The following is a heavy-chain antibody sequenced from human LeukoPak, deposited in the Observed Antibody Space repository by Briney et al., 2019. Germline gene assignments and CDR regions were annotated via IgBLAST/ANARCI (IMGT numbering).Heavy chain of an antibody. J-gene: IGHJ4*02. D-gene: IGHD2-15*01. CDR2: IYHSGST. Sequence: SETLSLTCAVSGGSISSSNWWSWVRQLPGKGLEWIGEIYHSGSTNYNPSLKSRVTISVDKSKNQFSLKLSSVTAADTAVYYCASRKGYCSGGSCDDYWGQGTLVTVSS. CDR1: GGSISSSNW. CDR3: ASRKGYCSGGSCDDY. V-gene: IGHV4-4*02.